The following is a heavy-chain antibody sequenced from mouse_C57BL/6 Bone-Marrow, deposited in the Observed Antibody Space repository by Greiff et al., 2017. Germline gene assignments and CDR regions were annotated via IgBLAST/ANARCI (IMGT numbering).Heavy chain of an antibody. CDR3: AKSDYAMDY. CDR2: IWSGGST. V-gene: IGHV2-4*01. J-gene: IGHJ4*01. Sequence: QVQLKESGPGLVQPSQRLSITCTVSGFSLTSYGVHWVRQPPGKGLEWLGVIWSGGSTDYNAAFISRLSISKDNSKSQVFFKMNSLQADDNAIYYCAKSDYAMDYWGQGTSVTVSS. CDR1: GFSLTSYG.